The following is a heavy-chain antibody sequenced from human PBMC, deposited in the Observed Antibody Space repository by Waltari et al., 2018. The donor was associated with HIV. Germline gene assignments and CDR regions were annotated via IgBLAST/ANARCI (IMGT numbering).Heavy chain of an antibody. D-gene: IGHD6-19*01. CDR2: IYTRGST. V-gene: IGHV4-61*02. Sequence: QVQLQESGPGLVKPSQTLSLTCTVSGGSISSGRYYWSWIRQPAGKGLEWIGRIYTRGSTNYNPSLKSRVTISVDTSKNQFSLKLSSVTAADTAVYYCARATGPAGWYFDLWGRGTLVTVSS. CDR1: GGSISSGRYY. CDR3: ARATGPAGWYFDL. J-gene: IGHJ2*01.